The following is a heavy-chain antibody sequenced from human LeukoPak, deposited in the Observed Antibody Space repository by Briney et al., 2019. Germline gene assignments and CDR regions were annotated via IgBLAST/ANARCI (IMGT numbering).Heavy chain of an antibody. CDR3: ARRAAVAGTGYYFDY. D-gene: IGHD6-19*01. J-gene: IGHJ4*02. CDR1: GGSFSGYY. CDR2: INHSGST. Sequence: PSETLSLTCAVYGGSFSGYYWSWIRQPPGKGLEWNGEINHSGSTNYNPPLKSRVTISVDTSKNQFSLKLSSVAAADTAVYYCARRAAVAGTGYYFDYWGQGTLVTVSS. V-gene: IGHV4-34*01.